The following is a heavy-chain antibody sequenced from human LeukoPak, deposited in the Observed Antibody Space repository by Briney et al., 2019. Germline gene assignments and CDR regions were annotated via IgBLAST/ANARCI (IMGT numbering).Heavy chain of an antibody. J-gene: IGHJ5*02. CDR3: ARDEAGRPGWFDP. Sequence: GGSPRLSCAVSGFSVSSNYMSWVRQAPGKGLEWVSVIYSGGTTYYADSVKGRFTISRDNSKNTVYLQMNSLRAEDTAVYYCARDEAGRPGWFDPWGQGTLVTVSS. V-gene: IGHV3-53*01. D-gene: IGHD6-6*01. CDR2: IYSGGTT. CDR1: GFSVSSNY.